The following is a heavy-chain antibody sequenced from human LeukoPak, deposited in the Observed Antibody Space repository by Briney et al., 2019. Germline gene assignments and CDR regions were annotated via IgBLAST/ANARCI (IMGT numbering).Heavy chain of an antibody. Sequence: SVKVSCKASGGTFSSYAISWVRQAPGQGLEWMGRIIPIFGTANYAQKFQGRVTITTDEPTSTAYMELSSLRFEDTAVYYCARGSNVLMVYAFDYWGQGTLVTVSS. V-gene: IGHV1-69*05. D-gene: IGHD2-8*01. J-gene: IGHJ4*02. CDR2: IIPIFGTA. CDR3: ARGSNVLMVYAFDY. CDR1: GGTFSSYA.